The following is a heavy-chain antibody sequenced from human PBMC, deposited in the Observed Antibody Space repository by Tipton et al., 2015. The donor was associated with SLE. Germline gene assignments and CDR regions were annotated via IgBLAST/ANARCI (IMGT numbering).Heavy chain of an antibody. J-gene: IGHJ4*02. V-gene: IGHV4-39*07. CDR3: ARGGYGDPFDY. CDR2: IYYSGST. D-gene: IGHD4-17*01. CDR1: GGSISSSSYY. Sequence: GLVKPSETLSLTCTVSGGSISSSSYYWGWIRQPPGKGLEWIGSIYYSGSTYYNPSLKSRVTISVDTSKNQFSLKLSSVTAADTAVYYCARGGYGDPFDYWGQGTLVTVSS.